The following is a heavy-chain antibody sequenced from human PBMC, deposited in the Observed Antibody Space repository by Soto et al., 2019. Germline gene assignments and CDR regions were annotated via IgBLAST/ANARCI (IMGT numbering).Heavy chain of an antibody. Sequence: PSETLSLTCTVSGGFISSSSYYWVWPRQPPGKGLEWIGSIYYSGSTYYNPSLKSRVTISVDTSKNQFSLKLSSVTAADTAVYDCARALGAGGNDRWFDPWGQGTLVTVSS. V-gene: IGHV4-39*01. CDR3: ARALGAGGNDRWFDP. J-gene: IGHJ5*02. CDR2: IYYSGST. D-gene: IGHD1-1*01. CDR1: GGFISSSSYY.